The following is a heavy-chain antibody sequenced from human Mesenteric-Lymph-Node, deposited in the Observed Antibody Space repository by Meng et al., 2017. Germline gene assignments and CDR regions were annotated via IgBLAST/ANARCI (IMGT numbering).Heavy chain of an antibody. Sequence: ASVKVSFKASGYTFTSYDINWVRQATGQGLEWMGWMNPNSGNTGYAQKFQGRVTMTRNTSISTAYMGLSSLRSEDTAVYYCASNLGYFDWLPDYYYYYGMDVWSQGTTVTGSS. CDR3: ASNLGYFDWLPDYYYYYGMDV. J-gene: IGHJ6*02. V-gene: IGHV1-8*01. CDR1: GYTFTSYD. D-gene: IGHD3-9*01. CDR2: MNPNSGNT.